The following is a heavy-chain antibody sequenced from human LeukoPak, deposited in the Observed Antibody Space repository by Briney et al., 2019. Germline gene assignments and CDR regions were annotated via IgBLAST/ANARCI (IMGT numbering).Heavy chain of an antibody. D-gene: IGHD3-22*01. CDR2: MNPNSGNT. CDR1: GYTFTSYD. Sequence: ASVKVSCKASGYTFTSYDINWVRQATGQGLEWMGWMNPNSGNTGYAQKFQGRVTITADKSTSTAYMELSSLRSEDTAVYYCARDLDYYDSSGYYYGAFDIWGQGTMVTVSS. V-gene: IGHV1-8*03. J-gene: IGHJ3*02. CDR3: ARDLDYYDSSGYYYGAFDI.